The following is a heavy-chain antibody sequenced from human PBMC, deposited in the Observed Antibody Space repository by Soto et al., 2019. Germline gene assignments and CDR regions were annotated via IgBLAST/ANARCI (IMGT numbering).Heavy chain of an antibody. D-gene: IGHD2-2*01. V-gene: IGHV5-10-1*01. CDR3: AAYGAVPAAIPRTPTDYYYYYGMDV. J-gene: IGHJ6*02. Sequence: PGESLKISCKGSGYSFTSYWISWVRQMPGKGLEWMGRIDPSDSYTNYSPSFQGHVTISADKSISTAYLQWSSLKASDTAMYYCAAYGAVPAAIPRTPTDYYYYYGMDVCGQGTTVTVSS. CDR1: GYSFTSYW. CDR2: IDPSDSYT.